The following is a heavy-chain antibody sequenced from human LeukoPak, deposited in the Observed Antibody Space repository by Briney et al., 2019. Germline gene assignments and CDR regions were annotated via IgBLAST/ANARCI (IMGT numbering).Heavy chain of an antibody. V-gene: IGHV4-39*07. CDR3: ARVAFGNHYYHSEAFDI. Sequence: RASETLSLTCTVSGGSISSSSYYWGWIRQPPGKGLEWIGSIYYSGSTYYNPSLKSRVTISVDTSKNQFSLKLSSVTAADTAVYYCARVAFGNHYYHSEAFDIWGQGTMVTVSS. J-gene: IGHJ3*02. CDR2: IYYSGST. D-gene: IGHD3-22*01. CDR1: GGSISSSSYY.